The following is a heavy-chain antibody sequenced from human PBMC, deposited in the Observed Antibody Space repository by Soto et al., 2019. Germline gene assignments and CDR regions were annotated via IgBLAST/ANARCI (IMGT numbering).Heavy chain of an antibody. CDR3: ASGRTYYYGSGSYGFDY. V-gene: IGHV4-31*03. Sequence: SSETLSLTCTFSGSSISSDVYYWSWIRQHPGRGLECVGYIYYSGNTYYSPSLKSRLTVSLDTSKNQFSLELSSVTAADTAMYYCASGRTYYYGSGSYGFDYWGQGTQVTVSS. CDR2: IYYSGNT. D-gene: IGHD3-10*01. CDR1: GSSISSDVYY. J-gene: IGHJ4*02.